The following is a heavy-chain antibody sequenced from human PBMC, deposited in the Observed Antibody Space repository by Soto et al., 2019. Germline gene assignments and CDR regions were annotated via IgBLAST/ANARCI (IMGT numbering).Heavy chain of an antibody. J-gene: IGHJ4*02. Sequence: EVQLVDSGGGLVQPGGSLRLSCSASGFAFSDFAMHWVRQAPGRGVEYVSAISTNGMGTYYADSVKGRFTISRDNSKNTLYLQMDSLRTEDTAVYYCVRWRSSGGSWYDYWGQGTLVTVFS. CDR2: ISTNGMGT. CDR1: GFAFSDFA. CDR3: VRWRSSGGSWYDY. D-gene: IGHD2-15*01. V-gene: IGHV3-64D*08.